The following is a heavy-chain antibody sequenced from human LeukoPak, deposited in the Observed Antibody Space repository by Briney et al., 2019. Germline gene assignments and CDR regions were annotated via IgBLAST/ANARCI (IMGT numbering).Heavy chain of an antibody. CDR3: AKASDYGDYFSGMDV. V-gene: IGHV3-21*01. CDR2: ISSGTTYI. D-gene: IGHD4-17*01. J-gene: IGHJ6*02. Sequence: GGSLRLPCAASGFTFSSYSMNWVRQAPEKGLEWVSSISSGTTYIYYADSLKGRFTISRDNAKSSLYLQMNSLSAEDTAVYYCAKASDYGDYFSGMDVWGQGTTVTVSS. CDR1: GFTFSSYS.